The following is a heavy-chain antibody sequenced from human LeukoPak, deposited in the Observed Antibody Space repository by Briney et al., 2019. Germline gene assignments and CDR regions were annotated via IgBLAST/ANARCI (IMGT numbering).Heavy chain of an antibody. D-gene: IGHD6-19*01. V-gene: IGHV4-39*01. J-gene: IGHJ4*02. CDR2: IYYSGST. CDR1: GGSISSSSYY. CDR3: ARAVAGTNYFDY. Sequence: PSETLSLTCTVSGGSISSSSYYWGWIRQPPGKGLEWIGSIYYSGSTYYNPSLKSRVTISVDTSKNQFSLKLSSVTAADTAVYYCARAVAGTNYFDYWGQGTLVTVSS.